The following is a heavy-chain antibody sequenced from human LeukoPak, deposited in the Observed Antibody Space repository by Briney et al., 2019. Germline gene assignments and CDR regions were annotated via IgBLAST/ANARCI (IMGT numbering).Heavy chain of an antibody. CDR1: GFSFSNSY. V-gene: IGHV3-11*04. D-gene: IGHD3-22*01. CDR2: ISGSALDI. Sequence: PGGSLRLSCVVSGFSFSNSYMTWIRQTPGKGLESLAYISGSALDIYYADSVKGRFTISRDNAKNSLYLQMNSLRAEDTAVYYCARVLHKRNYDSSAYYGYWGQGTLVTVSS. J-gene: IGHJ4*02. CDR3: ARVLHKRNYDSSAYYGY.